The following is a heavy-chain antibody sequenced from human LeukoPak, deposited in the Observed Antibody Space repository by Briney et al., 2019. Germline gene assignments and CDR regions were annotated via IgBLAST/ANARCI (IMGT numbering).Heavy chain of an antibody. Sequence: SETLSLTCTVSGGSISSYYWSWIRQPPGKGLEWIGYIYYSGSTNYNPSLKSRVTISVDTSKNQFSLKLSSVTAADTAVYYYASTRYSSGWYGGYGMDVWGQGTTVTVSS. CDR3: ASTRYSSGWYGGYGMDV. D-gene: IGHD6-19*01. V-gene: IGHV4-59*08. CDR1: GGSISSYY. J-gene: IGHJ6*02. CDR2: IYYSGST.